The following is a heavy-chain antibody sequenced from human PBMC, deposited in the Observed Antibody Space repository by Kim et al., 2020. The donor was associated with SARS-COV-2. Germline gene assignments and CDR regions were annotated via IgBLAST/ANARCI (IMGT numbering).Heavy chain of an antibody. J-gene: IGHJ4*01. CDR3: SRGCYYGSGSYRNYDVDY. CDR2: INHSGST. Sequence: SETLSLTCAVYGGSFSGYYWSWIRQPPGKGLEWIGEINHSGSTNYNPSLKSRVTISVDTSKNQLSLKLSSVTAGDTAVYYCSRGCYYGSGSYRNYDVDY. D-gene: IGHD3-10*01. CDR1: GGSFSGYY. V-gene: IGHV4-34*01.